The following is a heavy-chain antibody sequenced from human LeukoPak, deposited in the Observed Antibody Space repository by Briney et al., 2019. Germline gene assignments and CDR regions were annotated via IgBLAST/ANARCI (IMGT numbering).Heavy chain of an antibody. Sequence: ASVKVSCKASGYTFTSYYMHWVRQAPGQGLEWMGIINPSGGSTSYAQKFQGRVTMTRDMSTSTVYMELSSLGSEDTAVYYCARDRAVGGYSYGLDYYYMDVWGKGTTVTVSS. V-gene: IGHV1-46*01. CDR1: GYTFTSYY. D-gene: IGHD5-18*01. CDR2: INPSGGST. CDR3: ARDRAVGGYSYGLDYYYMDV. J-gene: IGHJ6*03.